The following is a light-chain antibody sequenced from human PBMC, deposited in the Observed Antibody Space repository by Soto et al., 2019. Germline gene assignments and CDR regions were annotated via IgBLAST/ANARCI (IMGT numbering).Light chain of an antibody. J-gene: IGLJ1*01. CDR1: SSDVGGYKY. V-gene: IGLV2-14*01. Sequence: QSVLTQPASVSGSTGQSITMSCTGTSSDVGGYKYVSWYQQYPGKAPKLMFYEVSNRPSGVSNRFSGSKSGNTASLTISGLQAEDEADYYCSSYTSSSTLVFGTGTKVTVL. CDR2: EVS. CDR3: SSYTSSSTLV.